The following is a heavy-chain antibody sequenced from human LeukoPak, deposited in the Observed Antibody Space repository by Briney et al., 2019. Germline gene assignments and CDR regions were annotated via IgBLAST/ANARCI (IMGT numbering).Heavy chain of an antibody. CDR1: GFTFSSYA. V-gene: IGHV3-23*01. CDR2: ISGSGGST. D-gene: IGHD2-15*01. CDR3: ARDERYCSDGSCPDWFDP. J-gene: IGHJ5*02. Sequence: GGSLRLSCAASGFTFSSYAMSWVRQAPGKGLEWVSAISGSGGSTYYADSVKGRFTISRDNSKNTLYLQMNSLRAEDTAVYYCARDERYCSDGSCPDWFDPWGQGTLVTVSS.